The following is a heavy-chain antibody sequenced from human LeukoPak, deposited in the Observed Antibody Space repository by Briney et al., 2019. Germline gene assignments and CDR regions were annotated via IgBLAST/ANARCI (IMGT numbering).Heavy chain of an antibody. D-gene: IGHD3-3*01. Sequence: ASVKVSCKASGYTFTGYYIYWVRQAPGQGLEWMGWINPNSGGTNYAQKFQGRVTMTRDTSISTAYMELSRLRSDDTAVYYCARGYDFWSGYPYYFDYWGQGTLVTVSS. CDR2: INPNSGGT. CDR1: GYTFTGYY. CDR3: ARGYDFWSGYPYYFDY. J-gene: IGHJ4*02. V-gene: IGHV1-2*02.